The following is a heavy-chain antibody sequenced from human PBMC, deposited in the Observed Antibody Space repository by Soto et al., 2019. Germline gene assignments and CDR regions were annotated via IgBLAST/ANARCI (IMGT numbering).Heavy chain of an antibody. Sequence: QITLKESGPPLVKPTQTLTLTCTFSGFSLSTSGVGVGWIRQPPGKALEWLALIYWDDDKRYSPSLKSRLTITKDTSKNQVVRTMTNMDPVDTATYYCAHSVGGWYYFDYWGQGTLVTVSS. V-gene: IGHV2-5*02. CDR1: GFSLSTSGVG. D-gene: IGHD6-19*01. CDR3: AHSVGGWYYFDY. CDR2: IYWDDDK. J-gene: IGHJ4*02.